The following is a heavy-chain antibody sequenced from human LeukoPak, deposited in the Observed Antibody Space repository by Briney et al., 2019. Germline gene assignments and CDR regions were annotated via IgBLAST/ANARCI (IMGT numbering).Heavy chain of an antibody. CDR2: IYYSGST. CDR1: GGSISSYY. V-gene: IGHV4-59*08. D-gene: IGHD3-9*01. CDR3: ARHSLSPVDLDY. J-gene: IGHJ4*02. Sequence: SETLSLTCTVSGGSISSYYWSWIRQPPGKGLEWVWYIYYSGSTNYNPSLKSRVTISVDTSKNQFSLKLSSVTAADTAVYYCARHSLSPVDLDYWGQGTLVTVSS.